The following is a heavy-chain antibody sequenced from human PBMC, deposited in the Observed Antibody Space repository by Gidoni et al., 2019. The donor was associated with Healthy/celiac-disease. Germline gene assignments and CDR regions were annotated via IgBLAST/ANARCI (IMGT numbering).Heavy chain of an antibody. Sequence: PGKGLEWVSSISSSSSYIYYADSVKGRFTISRDNAKNSLYLQMNSLRAEDTAVYYCARAYCGGDCYSSNWFDPWGQGTLVTVSS. CDR3: ARAYCGGDCYSSNWFDP. D-gene: IGHD2-21*02. J-gene: IGHJ5*02. V-gene: IGHV3-21*01. CDR2: ISSSSSYI.